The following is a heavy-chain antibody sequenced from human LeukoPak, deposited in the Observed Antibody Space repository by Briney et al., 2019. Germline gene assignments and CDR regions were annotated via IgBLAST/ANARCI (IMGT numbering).Heavy chain of an antibody. D-gene: IGHD2/OR15-2a*01. CDR2: IGTSGSGT. Sequence: GGSRRLSCPASGFTFNTYAMSWVRQAPGKGREWVSGIGTSGSGTYYADSVKGRFTISRDNYKNSLYLLMNNLRAEDPAILYWAKRNNREFDYWGQGTLVTVSS. V-gene: IGHV3-23*01. CDR3: AKRNNREFDY. J-gene: IGHJ4*02. CDR1: GFTFNTYA.